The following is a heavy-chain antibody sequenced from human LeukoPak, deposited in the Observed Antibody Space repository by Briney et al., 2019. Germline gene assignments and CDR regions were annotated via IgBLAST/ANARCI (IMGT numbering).Heavy chain of an antibody. Sequence: ASVKVSCKASGYTFTSYYMHWVRQAPGQGLEWMGIINPSGGSTSYAQKYQRRVTMTRDMSTSTVYMELSSLRSEDTAVYYCARALHYYYDSSGYDAFDIWGQGTMVTVSS. J-gene: IGHJ3*02. D-gene: IGHD3-22*01. V-gene: IGHV1-46*01. CDR2: INPSGGST. CDR3: ARALHYYYDSSGYDAFDI. CDR1: GYTFTSYY.